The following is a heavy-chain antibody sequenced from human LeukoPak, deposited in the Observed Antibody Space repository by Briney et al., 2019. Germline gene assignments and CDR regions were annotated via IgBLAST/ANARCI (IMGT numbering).Heavy chain of an antibody. Sequence: GGSLRLACAASGFRFSSYAMSWVRQAPGKGLEWVSAISGSGVSTYYADSVKGRFTISRDNSKNTLYLQMNSLRAEDTAVYYCARDNRRYCGGDCYLPGDAFDIWGQGTMVTVSS. D-gene: IGHD2-21*01. V-gene: IGHV3-23*01. J-gene: IGHJ3*02. CDR3: ARDNRRYCGGDCYLPGDAFDI. CDR2: ISGSGVST. CDR1: GFRFSSYA.